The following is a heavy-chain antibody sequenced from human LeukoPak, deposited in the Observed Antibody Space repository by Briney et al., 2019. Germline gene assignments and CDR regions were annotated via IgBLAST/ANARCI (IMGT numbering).Heavy chain of an antibody. CDR2: INPSGGST. V-gene: IGHV1-46*01. J-gene: IGHJ4*02. Sequence: ASVTVSCTASGYTFTSYYMHWVRQAPGQGLEWMGIINPSGGSTSYAQKFQGRVTMTRDTSTSTVYMELSSLRSEDTAVYYCARGYYDSSGYSEGDYWGQGTLVTVSS. CDR1: GYTFTSYY. CDR3: ARGYYDSSGYSEGDY. D-gene: IGHD3-22*01.